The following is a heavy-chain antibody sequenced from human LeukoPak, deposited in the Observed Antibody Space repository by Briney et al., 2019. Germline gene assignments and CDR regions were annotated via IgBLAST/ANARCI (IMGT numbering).Heavy chain of an antibody. CDR1: GFTFSGYA. J-gene: IGHJ5*02. D-gene: IGHD3-22*01. CDR2: ISGSGGST. Sequence: PGGSLRLSCAASGFTFSGYAMSWVRQAPGKGLEWVSAISGSGGSTYYADSVKGRFTISRDNSKNTLYLQMNSLRAEDTAVYYCAKDYYDSSGYYLYNWFDPWGQGTLVTVSS. CDR3: AKDYYDSSGYYLYNWFDP. V-gene: IGHV3-23*01.